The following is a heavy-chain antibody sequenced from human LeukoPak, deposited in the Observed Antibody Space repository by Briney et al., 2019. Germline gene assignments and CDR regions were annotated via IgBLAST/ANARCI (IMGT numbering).Heavy chain of an antibody. V-gene: IGHV1-69*02. Sequence: SVKVSCKASGGTFSSYTISWVRQAPGQGLEWMGRIIPILGIANYAQKFQGRVTITADKSTSTACMELSSLRSEDTAVYYCARAPVIVGATIFDYWGQGTLVTVSS. CDR3: ARAPVIVGATIFDY. J-gene: IGHJ4*02. CDR1: GGTFSSYT. D-gene: IGHD1-26*01. CDR2: IIPILGIA.